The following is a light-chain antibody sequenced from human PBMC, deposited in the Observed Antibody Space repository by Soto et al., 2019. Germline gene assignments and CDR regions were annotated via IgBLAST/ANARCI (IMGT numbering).Light chain of an antibody. CDR3: QQYDIWPPYT. CDR1: QSVSSN. V-gene: IGKV3-15*01. Sequence: EVLMTQSPATLSVSPEERATLSCRASQSVSSNLAWYQQKPGQAPRLLIYGASTRASGIPARFSGSGSGTEFTLTISSLQSEDFAIYYCQQYDIWPPYTVGQGTMVDSK. CDR2: GAS. J-gene: IGKJ2*01.